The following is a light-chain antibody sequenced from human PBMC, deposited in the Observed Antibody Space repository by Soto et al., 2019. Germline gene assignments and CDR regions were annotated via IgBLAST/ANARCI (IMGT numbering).Light chain of an antibody. CDR2: TAS. J-gene: IGKJ3*01. CDR1: QPIKTW. V-gene: IGKV1-12*02. CDR3: QQAASFPFT. Sequence: DIQLTQSPASVSAAVGDRINISCRASQPIKTWLAWYQQKPGKGPKLLIYTASTLETGVPSMFSGSGSGTDFTLTIISLQPEDAAIYSCQQAASFPFTFGPGAKV.